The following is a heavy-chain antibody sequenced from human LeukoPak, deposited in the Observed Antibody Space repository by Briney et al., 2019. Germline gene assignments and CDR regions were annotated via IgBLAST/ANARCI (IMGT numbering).Heavy chain of an antibody. D-gene: IGHD6-13*01. J-gene: IGHJ4*01. CDR1: GGSFSGYY. Sequence: PSETLSLTCAVSGGSFSGYYWNWIRQSPGKGLEWIGEINHSGSTHYNPSLKSRVTISVDTSQKQFSLRLTSVTAADTAVYYCARGRYLTTSGGAAAGFLDYWGQESLVTVST. CDR3: ARGRYLTTSGGAAAGFLDY. V-gene: IGHV4-34*01. CDR2: INHSGST.